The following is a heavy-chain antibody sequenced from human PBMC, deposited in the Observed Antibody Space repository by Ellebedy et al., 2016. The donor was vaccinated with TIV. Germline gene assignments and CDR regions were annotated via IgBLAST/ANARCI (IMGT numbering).Heavy chain of an antibody. V-gene: IGHV3-33*08. D-gene: IGHD3-10*01. CDR1: GFTFSSYG. Sequence: GESLKISCAASGFTFSSYGMHWVRQAPGKGLEWVAVIWYDGSNKYYADSVKGRFTISRDNSKNTLYLQMNSLRAEDTAVYYCARMVRGVWNNWGQGTLVTVSS. CDR2: IWYDGSNK. J-gene: IGHJ4*02. CDR3: ARMVRGVWNN.